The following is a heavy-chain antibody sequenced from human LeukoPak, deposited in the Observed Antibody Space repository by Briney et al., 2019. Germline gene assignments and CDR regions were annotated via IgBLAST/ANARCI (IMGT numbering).Heavy chain of an antibody. D-gene: IGHD2-21*01. CDR3: VKHPRDTYGTNWFVS. J-gene: IGHJ5*01. CDR1: GFSFGNYA. CDR2: ISGTGGAT. Sequence: QPGGSLRLSCVASGFSFGNYAMSWVRQAPGKGLQWVSQISGTGGATWYAGFARDRFTISRDNSKKTLYLQMSGLRVENTAMYYCVKHPRDTYGTNWFVSWGQGTLLIVSS. V-gene: IGHV3-23*01.